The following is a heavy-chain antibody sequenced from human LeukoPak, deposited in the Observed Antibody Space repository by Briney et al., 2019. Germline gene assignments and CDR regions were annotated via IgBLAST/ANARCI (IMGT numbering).Heavy chain of an antibody. CDR1: GYTFTGYY. Sequence: ASVKVSCKASGYTFTGYYMHWVRQAPGKGLEWMGGFDPEDGETIYAQKFQGRVTMTEDTSTDTAYMELSSLRSEDTAVYYCATRRTTVTAFGYWGQGTLVTVSS. V-gene: IGHV1-24*01. CDR2: FDPEDGET. CDR3: ATRRTTVTAFGY. D-gene: IGHD4-17*01. J-gene: IGHJ4*02.